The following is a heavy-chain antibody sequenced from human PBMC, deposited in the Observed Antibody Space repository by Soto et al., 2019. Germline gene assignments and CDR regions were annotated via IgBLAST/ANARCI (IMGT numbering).Heavy chain of an antibody. V-gene: IGHV4-39*01. J-gene: IGHJ6*02. Sequence: PSETLSLTCTVSGDSMTSSSYYWGWVRQPPGKGLEWIGSIYYSGSTYYNPSLKSRVTISVDTSKNQFSLKLSSVTAADTAVYYCARTLWFGELIGYYYYGMDVWGQGTTVTVSS. CDR1: GDSMTSSSYY. CDR2: IYYSGST. CDR3: ARTLWFGELIGYYYYGMDV. D-gene: IGHD3-10*01.